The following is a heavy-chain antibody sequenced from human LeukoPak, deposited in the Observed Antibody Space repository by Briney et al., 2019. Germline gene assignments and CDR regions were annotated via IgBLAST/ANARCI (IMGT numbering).Heavy chain of an antibody. D-gene: IGHD3-10*01. CDR1: GYTFTSYG. Sequence: ASVKVSCKASGYTFTSYGISWVRQAPGQGLEWMGWISAYNGNTNYAQKLQGRVTMTTDTSTSTVYMELSSLRSEDTAVYYCARDLRNVLLWFGEPTRSDAFDIWGQGAMVTVSS. V-gene: IGHV1-18*01. CDR3: ARDLRNVLLWFGEPTRSDAFDI. CDR2: ISAYNGNT. J-gene: IGHJ3*02.